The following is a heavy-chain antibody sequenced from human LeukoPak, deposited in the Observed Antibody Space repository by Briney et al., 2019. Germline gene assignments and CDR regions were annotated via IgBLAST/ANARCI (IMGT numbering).Heavy chain of an antibody. Sequence: ASENLSLTCAVYGGSFSGYNWSWIRQRPGKGLEWRGGINHRGTTNYNTSLKSRLTISVDTSKNQFSLKLSAVTAADTAVYYGARVPRSGSWEPIYYWGQGTLVTVSS. CDR2: INHRGTT. J-gene: IGHJ4*02. CDR1: GGSFSGYN. D-gene: IGHD2-15*01. V-gene: IGHV4-34*01. CDR3: ARVPRSGSWEPIYY.